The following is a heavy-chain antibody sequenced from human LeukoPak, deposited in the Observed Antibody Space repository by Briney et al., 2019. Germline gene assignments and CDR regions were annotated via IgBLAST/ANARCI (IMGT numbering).Heavy chain of an antibody. J-gene: IGHJ3*02. D-gene: IGHD6-19*01. CDR3: AKGLPLIAVAASDAFDI. CDR1: GFTFDDYA. CDR2: ISWNSGSI. V-gene: IGHV3-9*01. Sequence: GRSLRLSCAASGFTFDDYAMHWVRQAPGKGLEWVSGISWNSGSIGYADSVKGRFTISRDNAKNSLYLQMNSLRAEDTALYYCAKGLPLIAVAASDAFDIWGQGTMVTVSS.